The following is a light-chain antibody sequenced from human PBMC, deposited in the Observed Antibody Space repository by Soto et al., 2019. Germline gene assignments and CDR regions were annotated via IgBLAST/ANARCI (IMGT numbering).Light chain of an antibody. Sequence: QSALTQPRSVSGSPGQSVTISCTGTSSDVGGYNYVSWYQQHPGKAPKLMIYDVSKRPSGVPDRFSGSKSGNPASLTISGLQGEDASDYSSCSYAGPSPGVFGGGTKL. V-gene: IGLV2-11*01. CDR2: DVS. CDR3: CSYAGPSPGV. J-gene: IGLJ3*02. CDR1: SSDVGGYNY.